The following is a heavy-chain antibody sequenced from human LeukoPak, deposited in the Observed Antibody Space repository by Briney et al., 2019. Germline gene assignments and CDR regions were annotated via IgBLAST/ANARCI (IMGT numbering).Heavy chain of an antibody. V-gene: IGHV4-59*12. J-gene: IGHJ3*02. D-gene: IGHD2-8*02. CDR1: GGSISSYY. CDR2: IYYSGST. CDR3: ASKHLWSDGFDI. Sequence: SETLSLTCTVSGGSISSYYWSWIRQPPGKGLEWIGYIYYSGSTNYNPSLKSRVTISVDTSKNQFSLKLSSVTVADTAVCYCASKHLWSDGFDIWGQGTMVTVSS.